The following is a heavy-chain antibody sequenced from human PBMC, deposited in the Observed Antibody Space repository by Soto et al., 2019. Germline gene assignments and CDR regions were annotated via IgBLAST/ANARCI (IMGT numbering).Heavy chain of an antibody. CDR1: GFTFSSYA. CDR3: ARDPRDIVVVVAAIGDAFDI. CDR2: IWGGGSST. J-gene: IGHJ3*02. V-gene: IGHV3-23*01. Sequence: GGSLRLSCAASGFTFSSYAMSWVRQAPGKGLEWVSAIWGGGSSTYYADSVKGRFTISRDNSKNTLYLQMNSLRAEDTAVYYCARDPRDIVVVVAAIGDAFDIWGQGTMVTVSS. D-gene: IGHD2-15*01.